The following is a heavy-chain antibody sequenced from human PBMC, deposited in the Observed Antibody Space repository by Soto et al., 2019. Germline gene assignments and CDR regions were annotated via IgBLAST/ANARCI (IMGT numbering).Heavy chain of an antibody. CDR3: ATEGPNGYITYYIET. CDR2: ISRSHSAI. J-gene: IGHJ4*02. Sequence: GGSLRLSCLASGFSLSNSGMFWVRQAPGKGLEWISYISRSHSAIYYADSVKGRFTMSRDNAKNSIFLQMNSLTDEDRAVYYCATEGPNGYITYYIETWGQGVPVTVSS. V-gene: IGHV3-48*02. D-gene: IGHD5-12*01. CDR1: GFSLSNSG.